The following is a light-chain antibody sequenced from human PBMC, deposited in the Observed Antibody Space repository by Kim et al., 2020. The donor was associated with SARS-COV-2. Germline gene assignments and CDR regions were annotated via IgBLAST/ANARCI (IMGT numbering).Light chain of an antibody. CDR3: QQYFSSRT. CDR1: QSVLYSSNNKYY. CDR2: WAS. J-gene: IGKJ1*01. V-gene: IGKV4-1*01. Sequence: DIVMTQSPDSLAVSLGERATINCKSSQSVLYSSNNKYYLAWYQQKPGQPPKLLIYWASTRESGVPDRFSGSGSGTDFTLTISSLRAEDVAVYYCQQYFSSRTFGQGTKVDIK.